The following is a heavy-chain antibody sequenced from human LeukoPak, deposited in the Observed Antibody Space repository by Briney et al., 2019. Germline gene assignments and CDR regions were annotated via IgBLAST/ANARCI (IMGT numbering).Heavy chain of an antibody. CDR2: ISGSSDTT. J-gene: IGHJ4*02. V-gene: IGHV3-23*01. D-gene: IGHD5-18*01. CDR1: GFTFSTYA. Sequence: GGSLRLSCAASGFTFSTYAMSWVRQAPGRGMEWVSAISGSSDTTYYADSVKGRFTISRDNSKNTLYLQMNSLRAEDTAVYYCANREGGYTYDPFDYWGQGTLVTVSS. CDR3: ANREGGYTYDPFDY.